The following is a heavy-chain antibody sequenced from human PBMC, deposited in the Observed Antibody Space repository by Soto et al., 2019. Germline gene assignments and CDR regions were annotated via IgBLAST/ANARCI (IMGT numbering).Heavy chain of an antibody. CDR2: IIPILGIA. J-gene: IGHJ6*03. CDR3: AKSNYDVWSGPNLNYMDV. V-gene: IGHV1-69*02. CDR1: GGTFSSYT. D-gene: IGHD3-3*01. Sequence: QVQLVQSGAEVKKPGSSVKVSCKASGGTFSSYTISWVRQAPGQGLEWMGRIIPILGIANYAQKFQGRVTITADKSTSTAYMELSSLRSEDTAVYYCAKSNYDVWSGPNLNYMDVWGKGTTVTVSS.